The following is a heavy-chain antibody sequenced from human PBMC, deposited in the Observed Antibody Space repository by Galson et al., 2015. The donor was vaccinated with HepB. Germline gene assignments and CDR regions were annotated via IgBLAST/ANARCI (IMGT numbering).Heavy chain of an antibody. Sequence: SVKVSCKASGGTFSSYAISWVRQAPGQGLEWMGGIIPIFGTANYAQKFQGRVTITADESTSTAYMELSSLRSEDTAVYYCARGYEYCSSTSCYDEVYWGQGTLVTVSS. D-gene: IGHD2-2*01. CDR1: GGTFSSYA. CDR2: IIPIFGTA. CDR3: ARGYEYCSSTSCYDEVY. V-gene: IGHV1-69*13. J-gene: IGHJ4*02.